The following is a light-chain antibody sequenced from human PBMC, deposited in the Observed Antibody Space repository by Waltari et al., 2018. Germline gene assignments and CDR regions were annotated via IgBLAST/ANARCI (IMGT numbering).Light chain of an antibody. CDR3: QKSSSWT. CDR2: AAS. V-gene: IGKV1-39*01. CDR1: QSISSD. Sequence: DIQLTQSRSSLSSSVGDRVTITCRASQSISSDLNWYQQKPGKAPKVLVYAASNLQSGVPSRFSGSGSGTDFTLTISSLQPEDSATYYCQKSSSWTFGQGTKVEIK. J-gene: IGKJ1*01.